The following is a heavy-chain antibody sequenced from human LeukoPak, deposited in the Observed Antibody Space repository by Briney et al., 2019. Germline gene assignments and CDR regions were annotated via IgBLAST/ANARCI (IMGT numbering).Heavy chain of an antibody. V-gene: IGHV4-4*07. Sequence: PSETLSLTCTVSGGSISSYYWSWIRQLAGKGLEWIGRIYTSGSTNYNPSLKSRVTMSVDTSKNQFSLKLSSVTAADTAVYYCAREEGYCSSTSCSYFDYWGQGTLVTVSS. CDR3: AREEGYCSSTSCSYFDY. J-gene: IGHJ4*02. CDR2: IYTSGST. CDR1: GGSISSYY. D-gene: IGHD2-2*01.